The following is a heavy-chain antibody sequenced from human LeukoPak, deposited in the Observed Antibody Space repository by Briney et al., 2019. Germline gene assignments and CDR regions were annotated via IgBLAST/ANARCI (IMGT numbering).Heavy chain of an antibody. CDR2: ISSSSSYI. Sequence: GGSLRLSCAASGFTFSSYSMNWVRQAPGKGLEWVSSISSSSSYIYYADSVKGRFTISRDNAKNSLYLQMNSQRAEDTAVYYCARVSGSRTASLGPWGQGTLVTVSS. J-gene: IGHJ5*02. CDR3: ARVSGSRTASLGP. CDR1: GFTFSSYS. D-gene: IGHD2-2*01. V-gene: IGHV3-21*01.